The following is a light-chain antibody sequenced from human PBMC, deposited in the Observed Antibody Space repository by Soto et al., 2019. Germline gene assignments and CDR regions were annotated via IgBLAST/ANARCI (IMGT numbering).Light chain of an antibody. Sequence: AIRMTQSPSSLSASTGDRVTITCRASQGISSYLAWYQQKPGKAPKLLIYAASTLQSGVPSRFSGSGSGTDFTLTISCLQSEDFATYYCQQYYSYPTVGQGTKLEI. V-gene: IGKV1-8*01. J-gene: IGKJ2*01. CDR3: QQYYSYPT. CDR2: AAS. CDR1: QGISSY.